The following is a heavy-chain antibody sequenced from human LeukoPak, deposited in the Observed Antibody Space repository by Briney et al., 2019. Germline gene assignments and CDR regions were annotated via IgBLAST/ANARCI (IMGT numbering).Heavy chain of an antibody. CDR3: ARELRPASWFDP. CDR1: GGSISSYY. D-gene: IGHD2-2*01. J-gene: IGHJ5*02. CDR2: IYTSGST. Sequence: SETLSLTCTVSGGSISSYYWSWIRQPAGKGLEWIGRIYTSGSTSYNPSLKSRVTMSVDTSKNQFSLKLSSVTAADTAVYYCARELRPASWFDPWGQGTLVTVSS. V-gene: IGHV4-4*07.